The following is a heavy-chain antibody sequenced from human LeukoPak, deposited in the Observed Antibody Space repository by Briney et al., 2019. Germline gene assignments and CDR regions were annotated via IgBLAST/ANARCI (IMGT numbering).Heavy chain of an antibody. D-gene: IGHD6-13*01. CDR2: IYYSGST. J-gene: IGHJ5*02. Sequence: PSETLSLTCTVSGXSISSSSYYWGWIRQPPGKGLEWIGSIYYSGSTYYNPSLKSRVTISVDTSKNQFSLKLSSVTAADTAVYYCARSPRPFLAAAASRGHWFDPWGQGTLVTASS. V-gene: IGHV4-39*01. CDR1: GXSISSSSYY. CDR3: ARSPRPFLAAAASRGHWFDP.